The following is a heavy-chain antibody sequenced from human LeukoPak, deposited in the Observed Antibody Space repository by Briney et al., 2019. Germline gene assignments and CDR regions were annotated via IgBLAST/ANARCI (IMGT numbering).Heavy chain of an antibody. CDR2: INRDGSEK. CDR1: GFTFSSHW. J-gene: IGHJ5*02. D-gene: IGHD1-26*01. V-gene: IGHV3-7*02. Sequence: GGSLRLSCAASGFTFSSHWMSWVRKAPGKGLEWVVNINRDGSEKYDVDSVRGRFTISRDNAKNSLYLQMNSLRAEDASVYYCARVLVGGTNWFDPWGQGTLVTVSS. CDR3: ARVLVGGTNWFDP.